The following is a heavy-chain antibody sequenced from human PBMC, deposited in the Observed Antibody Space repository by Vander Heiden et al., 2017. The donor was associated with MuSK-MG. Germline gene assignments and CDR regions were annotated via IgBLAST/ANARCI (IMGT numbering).Heavy chain of an antibody. CDR3: ARAMGDFYDSAVYDPKFFDY. D-gene: IGHD3-22*01. V-gene: IGHV4-59*01. CDR2: IYHSGRT. Sequence: QVRLQESGPGLVKPSGTLSLTCNIPGGPMRNFYWTWIRQPPGKGLEWIGNIYHSGRTDFMPSLKSRLTRSVDTPKGQFSLRLSSVTAADTGIYFCARAMGDFYDSAVYDPKFFDYWGPGILVTISS. CDR1: GGPMRNFY. J-gene: IGHJ4*02.